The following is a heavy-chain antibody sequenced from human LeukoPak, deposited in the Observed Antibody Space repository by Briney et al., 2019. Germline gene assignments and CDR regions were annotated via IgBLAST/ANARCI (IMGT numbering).Heavy chain of an antibody. V-gene: IGHV3-7*04. CDR1: GFTFRSYW. J-gene: IGHJ4*02. D-gene: IGHD3-10*01. CDR3: AREGRGLRSPRFGESPRFDG. CDR2: IKKDGSEK. Sequence: GGSLRLSCTAPGFTFRSYWMSWVRLTPGKGLEWVANIKKDGSEKYYVDSVKGRFTISRDDAKNSLYLQMNSLRAEDTAVYYCAREGRGLRSPRFGESPRFDGWGQGTLVTVSS.